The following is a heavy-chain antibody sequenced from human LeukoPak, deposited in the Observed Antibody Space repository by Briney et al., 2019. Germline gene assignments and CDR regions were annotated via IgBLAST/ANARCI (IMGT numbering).Heavy chain of an antibody. CDR2: IYYSGST. V-gene: IGHV4-61*05. CDR1: GGSISSTNYH. Sequence: SETLSLTCPVSGGSISSTNYHWGWIRQPPGKGLEWIGYIYYSGSTNYNPSLKSRVTISVDTSKNQFSLKLSSVTAADTAVYYCARGWVVSRKYYFDYWGQGTLVTVSS. J-gene: IGHJ4*02. CDR3: ARGWVVSRKYYFDY. D-gene: IGHD2-15*01.